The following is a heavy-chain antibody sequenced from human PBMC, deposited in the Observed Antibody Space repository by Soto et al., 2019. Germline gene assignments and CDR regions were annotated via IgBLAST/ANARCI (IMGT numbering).Heavy chain of an antibody. CDR1: GYTFTSYG. CDR2: ISAYNGNT. Sequence: QVQLVQSGAEVKKPGASVKVSCKASGYTFTSYGISWVRQAPGQGLEWMGWISAYNGNTNYAQKLQGRVTMTTDTXXSXAXXELRSLRSDDTAVYYCARDPYSGSYTTYYYYGMDVWGQGTTVTVSS. J-gene: IGHJ6*02. V-gene: IGHV1-18*01. CDR3: ARDPYSGSYTTYYYYGMDV. D-gene: IGHD1-26*01.